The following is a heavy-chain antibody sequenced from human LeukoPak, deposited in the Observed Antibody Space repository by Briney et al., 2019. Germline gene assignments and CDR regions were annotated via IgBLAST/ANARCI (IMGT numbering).Heavy chain of an antibody. CDR2: INPSGGST. Sequence: ASVKVSCKASGYTFTSYYMHWVRQAPGQGLEWMGIINPSGGSTSYAQKFQGRVTMTRDTSTSTVYMELSSLRSEDTAVYYCAREGLAYCGGDCSNWFDPWGQGTLVTVSS. CDR3: AREGLAYCGGDCSNWFDP. CDR1: GYTFTSYY. V-gene: IGHV1-46*01. D-gene: IGHD2-21*01. J-gene: IGHJ5*02.